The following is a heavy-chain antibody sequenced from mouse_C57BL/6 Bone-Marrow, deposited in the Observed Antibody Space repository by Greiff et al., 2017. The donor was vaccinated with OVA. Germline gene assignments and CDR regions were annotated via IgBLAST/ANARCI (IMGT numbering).Heavy chain of an antibody. J-gene: IGHJ4*01. CDR1: GHTFTHYW. V-gene: IGHV1-63*01. CDR3: ARIINAMDY. D-gene: IGHD1-3*01. Sequence: QVHVTQSGAELVRPGTSVKMSCKASGHTFTHYWLGLAKQRPGHGLEWIGDIYPGGGYTNSTEKCKGKATLTADKSSSTAYMQVSSLTSEDSAIYYCARIINAMDYWGQGTSVTVSS. CDR2: IYPGGGYT.